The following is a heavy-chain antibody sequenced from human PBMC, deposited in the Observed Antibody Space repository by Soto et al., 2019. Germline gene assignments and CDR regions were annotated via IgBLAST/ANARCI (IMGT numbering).Heavy chain of an antibody. CDR3: VTGGLWFGG. Sequence: GGSLRLSCAVSGLTFGNYWMSWVRQAPGKGLEWVANIKQDGSEKYYVDSVKGRFTNSRDNAKNSLFLQMNSLRAEDTAVYYCVTGGLWFGGWGRGTLVTVSS. CDR2: IKQDGSEK. J-gene: IGHJ4*02. CDR1: GLTFGNYW. V-gene: IGHV3-7*05. D-gene: IGHD3-10*01.